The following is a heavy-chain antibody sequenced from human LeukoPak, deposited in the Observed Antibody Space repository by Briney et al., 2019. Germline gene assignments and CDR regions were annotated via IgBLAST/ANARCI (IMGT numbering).Heavy chain of an antibody. J-gene: IGHJ6*02. CDR1: GGSISSSSYY. CDR3: ARHKAWGPGDKDYYYGMDV. D-gene: IGHD7-27*01. V-gene: IGHV4-39*01. CDR2: IYYSGST. Sequence: PSETLSLTCTVSGGSISSSSYYWGWLRQPPGKGLEWIGIIYYSGSTYYNPSLKSRVTISVDPSKNQFYLKLSSVTAADTAVYYCARHKAWGPGDKDYYYGMDVWGQGTTVTVSS.